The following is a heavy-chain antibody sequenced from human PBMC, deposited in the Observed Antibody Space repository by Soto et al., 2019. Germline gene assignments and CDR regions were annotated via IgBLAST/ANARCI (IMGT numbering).Heavy chain of an antibody. J-gene: IGHJ3*01. CDR3: ARDLSPPGEFFYGAVDV. CDR2: IKRDGTVT. CDR1: GFTFSAYW. Sequence: EVQLVESGGGLVQPGGSLRLSCAASGFTFSAYWMTWLRQAPGKGLEWVANIKRDGTVTHYGDSVEGRCTLSRDNAKKSFFLQMSILRAENAAMYYCARDLSPPGEFFYGAVDVWGQGTFVTVTS. V-gene: IGHV3-7*04. D-gene: IGHD3-10*01.